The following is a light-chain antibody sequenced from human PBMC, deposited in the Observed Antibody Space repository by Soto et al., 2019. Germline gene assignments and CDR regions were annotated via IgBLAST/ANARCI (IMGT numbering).Light chain of an antibody. CDR3: CSYSGSDSLL. Sequence: QSALTQPRSVSGSPGESVTISCSGTSSDVGSYNYVSWYQQYPGKTPKVMIYDVSERPSEVPVRFSGSKSGNTASLTISGPQAEEEAEYFCCSYSGSDSLLFGGGTQLTVL. V-gene: IGLV2-11*01. CDR1: SSDVGSYNY. CDR2: DVS. J-gene: IGLJ2*01.